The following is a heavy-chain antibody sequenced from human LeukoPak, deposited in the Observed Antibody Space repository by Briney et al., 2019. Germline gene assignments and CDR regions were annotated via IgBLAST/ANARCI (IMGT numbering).Heavy chain of an antibody. J-gene: IGHJ6*03. CDR2: IYYSGST. CDR1: GGSISSYY. CDR3: ARDSGGSYYYYYYMDV. D-gene: IGHD1-26*01. V-gene: IGHV4-59*01. Sequence: PSETLSLTCTVSGGSISSYYWSWIRQPPGKGLEWIGYIYYSGSTNYNPSLKSRVTISVDTSKNQFSLKLSSVTAADTAVYYCARDSGGSYYYYYYMDVWGKGTTVTVSS.